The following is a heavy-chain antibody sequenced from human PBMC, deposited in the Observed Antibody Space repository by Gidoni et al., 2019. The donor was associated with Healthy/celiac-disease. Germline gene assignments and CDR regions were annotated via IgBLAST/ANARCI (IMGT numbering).Heavy chain of an antibody. Sequence: QVQLQQWGAGLLKPSETLSLTCAVYGGSFSGYYWSWIRQPPGKGLEWIGEINHSGSTNYNPSLKSRVTISVDTSKNQFSLKLSSVTAADTAVYYCARASWVGATYFDYWGQGTLVTVSS. D-gene: IGHD1-26*01. CDR3: ARASWVGATYFDY. CDR2: INHSGST. V-gene: IGHV4-34*01. J-gene: IGHJ4*02. CDR1: GGSFSGYY.